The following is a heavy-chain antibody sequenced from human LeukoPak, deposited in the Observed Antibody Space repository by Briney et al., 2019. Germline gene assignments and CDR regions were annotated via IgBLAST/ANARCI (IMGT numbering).Heavy chain of an antibody. CDR3: ARTSGSYHNFDY. CDR2: ISSSSSYI. CDR1: GFTFSSYS. Sequence: GGSLRLSCAASGFTFSSYSMNWVRQAPGKGLEWVSSISSSSSYIYYADSVKGRFTISRDNAKNSLYLQMNSLRAEDTAVYYCARTSGSYHNFDYWGQGTLVTVSS. J-gene: IGHJ4*02. D-gene: IGHD1-26*01. V-gene: IGHV3-21*01.